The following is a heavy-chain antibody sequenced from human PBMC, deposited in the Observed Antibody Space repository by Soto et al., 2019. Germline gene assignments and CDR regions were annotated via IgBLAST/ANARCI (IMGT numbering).Heavy chain of an antibody. CDR2: IIPIFGTA. CDR1: GGTFSSYA. J-gene: IGHJ4*02. D-gene: IGHD2-21*02. CDR3: ARGTYCGGDCYSFYFAF. V-gene: IGHV1-69*13. Sequence: SVKVSCKASGGTFSSYAISWVRQAPGQGLEWMGGIIPIFGTANYAQKFQGRVTITADESTSTDYMELSSLRSEDTAVYYCARGTYCGGDCYSFYFAFCGQGSLVSVSS.